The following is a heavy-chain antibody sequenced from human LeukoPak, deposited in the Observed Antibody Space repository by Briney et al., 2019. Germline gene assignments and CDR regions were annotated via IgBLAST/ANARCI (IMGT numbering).Heavy chain of an antibody. V-gene: IGHV4-39*01. CDR3: AIVVVPAAIEGGAFDI. CDR1: GGSISSSSYY. D-gene: IGHD2-2*02. Sequence: SETLSLTCTVSGGSISSSSYYWGWIRQPPGKGLEWIGSIYYSGSIYYNPSLKSRVTISVDTSKNQFSLKLSSVTAADTAVYYRAIVVVPAAIEGGAFDIWGQGTMVTVSS. J-gene: IGHJ3*02. CDR2: IYYSGSI.